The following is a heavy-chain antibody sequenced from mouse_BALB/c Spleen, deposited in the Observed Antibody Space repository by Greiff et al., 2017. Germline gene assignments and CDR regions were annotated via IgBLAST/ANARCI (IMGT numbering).Heavy chain of an antibody. Sequence: VQLQQSGAELVKPGASVKLSCTASGFNIKDTYMHWVKQRPEQGLEWIGRIDPANGNTKYDPKFQGKATITADTSSNTAYLQLSSLTSEDTAVYYCAGDYDYDWFAYWGQGTLVTVSA. CDR1: GFNIKDTY. J-gene: IGHJ3*01. CDR2: IDPANGNT. CDR3: AGDYDYDWFAY. D-gene: IGHD2-4*01. V-gene: IGHV14-3*02.